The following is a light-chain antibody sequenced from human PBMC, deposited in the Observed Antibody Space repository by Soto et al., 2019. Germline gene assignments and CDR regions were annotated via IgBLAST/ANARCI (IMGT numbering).Light chain of an antibody. CDR2: SNN. J-gene: IGLJ1*01. Sequence: QSVLTQPPSASGTPGQRVTISCSGSSSNIGSNTVNWYQQLPGTAPKLLIYSNNQRPSGVPVRFSGSKSGTSASLAISGLQSEDEADYDCASWDDSLNGNYVFGTGTKLTVL. CDR3: ASWDDSLNGNYV. V-gene: IGLV1-44*01. CDR1: SSNIGSNT.